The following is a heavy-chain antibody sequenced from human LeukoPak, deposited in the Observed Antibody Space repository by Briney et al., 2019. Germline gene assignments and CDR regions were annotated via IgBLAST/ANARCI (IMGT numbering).Heavy chain of an antibody. CDR1: GFTFSSYA. J-gene: IGHJ4*02. D-gene: IGHD1-26*01. CDR2: ISYDGSNK. Sequence: PGGSLRLSCAASGFTFSSYAMHWVRQAPGKGLEWVAVISYDGSNKYYADSVKGRFTISRDNSKNTLYLQMNSLRAEDTAVYYCARVAVGAPTYFDYWGQGTLVTVSS. CDR3: ARVAVGAPTYFDY. V-gene: IGHV3-30-3*01.